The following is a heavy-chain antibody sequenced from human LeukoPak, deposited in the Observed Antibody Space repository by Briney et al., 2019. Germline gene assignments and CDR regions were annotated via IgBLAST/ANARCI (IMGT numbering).Heavy chain of an antibody. J-gene: IGHJ4*02. CDR2: IWPDGSDK. D-gene: IGHD5-18*01. V-gene: IGHV3-33*01. CDR3: ARDQTYTYGTTAPLDY. CDR1: GFTFSSYG. Sequence: GGSLRLSCAASGFTFSSYGMHWVRQAPGKGLEWVAIIWPDGSDKYYADSVKGRFTISRDNSKNTLYLQMNSLRAEDTAMYYCARDQTYTYGTTAPLDYWGQGTLVTVSS.